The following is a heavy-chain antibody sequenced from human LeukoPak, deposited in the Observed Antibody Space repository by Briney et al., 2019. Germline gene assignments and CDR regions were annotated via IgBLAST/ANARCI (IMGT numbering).Heavy chain of an antibody. D-gene: IGHD6-19*01. J-gene: IGHJ4*02. CDR1: GYTFTSYG. Sequence: GASVKVSCKASGYTFTSYGISWVRQAPGQGLEWMGWISAYNGNTNYAQKLQGRVAMTTDTSTSAAYMELRSLRSDDTAVYYCARDGEGSGWNSFDYWGQGTLVTVSS. CDR2: ISAYNGNT. CDR3: ARDGEGSGWNSFDY. V-gene: IGHV1-18*04.